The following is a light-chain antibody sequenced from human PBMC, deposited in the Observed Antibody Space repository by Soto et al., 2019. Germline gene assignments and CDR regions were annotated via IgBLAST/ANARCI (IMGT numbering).Light chain of an antibody. CDR2: LNSDGSH. CDR1: SGHSSYA. J-gene: IGLJ3*02. CDR3: QTWGTGIQV. Sequence: QPVLTQSHSASASLGASVKLTCTLSSGHSSYAIAWHQQQPEKGPRYLMKLNSDGSHSKGDGIPDRLSGSSSGAVRYLTISSLQSEDEADYYCQTWGTGIQVFGGGTKLTVL. V-gene: IGLV4-69*01.